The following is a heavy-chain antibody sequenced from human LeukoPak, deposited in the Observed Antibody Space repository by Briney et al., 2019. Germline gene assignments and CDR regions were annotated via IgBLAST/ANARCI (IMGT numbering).Heavy chain of an antibody. J-gene: IGHJ4*02. Sequence: SGPTLVNPTQTLTLTCTFSGFSLSTSGMCVSWIRQPPGKALEWLARIDWDDDKYYSTSLKTRLTISKDTSKNQVVLTMTNMDPVDTATYYCARIKVAYGSSEPPDYWGQGTLVTVSS. CDR1: GFSLSTSGMC. CDR3: ARIKVAYGSSEPPDY. D-gene: IGHD2-2*01. V-gene: IGHV2-70*11. CDR2: IDWDDDK.